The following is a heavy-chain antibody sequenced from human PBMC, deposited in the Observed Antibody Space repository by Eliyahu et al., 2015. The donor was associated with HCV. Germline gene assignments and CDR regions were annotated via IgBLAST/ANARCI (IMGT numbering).Heavy chain of an antibody. CDR3: ARGGVVPAAHSPRFGNWFDP. V-gene: IGHV4-31*03. CDR2: IYFRGST. D-gene: IGHD2-2*01. Sequence: QVQLQESGPGLVKPSQTLSLTCTVSGGSISSGGYYWSWIRQHPGKGLEWIGYIYFRGSTYYNPSLKSRVTISVDTSKNQFSLKLSSVTAADTAVYYCARGGVVPAAHSPRFGNWFDPWDQGTLVTVSS. CDR1: GGSISSGGYY. J-gene: IGHJ5*02.